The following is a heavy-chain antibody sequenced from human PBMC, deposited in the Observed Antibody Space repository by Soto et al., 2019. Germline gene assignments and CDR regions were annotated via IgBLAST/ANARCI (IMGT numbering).Heavy chain of an antibody. CDR1: GFTFSSYA. D-gene: IGHD2-15*01. Sequence: PGGSLRLSCAASGFTFSSYAMSWVRQAPGKGLEWVSAISGSGGSTYYADSVKGRFTISRDNSKNTLYLQMNSLRAEDTAVYYCATEIVVVVAATAYFDYWGQGTLVTVSS. CDR2: ISGSGGST. CDR3: ATEIVVVVAATAYFDY. V-gene: IGHV3-23*01. J-gene: IGHJ4*02.